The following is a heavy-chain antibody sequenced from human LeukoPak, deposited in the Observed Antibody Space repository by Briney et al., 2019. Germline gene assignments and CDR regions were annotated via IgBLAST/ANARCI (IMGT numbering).Heavy chain of an antibody. D-gene: IGHD1-26*01. CDR3: AKDREWELLYYFDY. CDR1: GFTFRSYG. J-gene: IGHJ4*02. Sequence: PGGSLRLSCAASGFTFRSYGMHWVRQAPGKGLEWVAFIRYDGSNKYYADSVKGRFTISRDNSKNTLYLQMNSLRAEDTAVYYCAKDREWELLYYFDYWGQGTLVTVSS. V-gene: IGHV3-30*02. CDR2: IRYDGSNK.